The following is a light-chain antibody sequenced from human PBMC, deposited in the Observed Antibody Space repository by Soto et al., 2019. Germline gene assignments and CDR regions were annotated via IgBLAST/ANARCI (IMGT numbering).Light chain of an antibody. V-gene: IGKV4-1*01. J-gene: IGKJ4*01. Sequence: DIVMTQSPDSLAASLGERATINCKSSQSVLYSSNNKNYLAWYQQKPGQPPKLLIYWASTWESGVPDQFSGSGSGTDFTLTISSLQAEDVAVYYCQQYYTNALTFGGGTKVGVK. CDR1: QSVLYSSNNKNY. CDR2: WAS. CDR3: QQYYTNALT.